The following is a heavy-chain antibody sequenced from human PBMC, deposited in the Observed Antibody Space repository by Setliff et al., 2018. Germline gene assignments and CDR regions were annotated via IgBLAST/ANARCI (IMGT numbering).Heavy chain of an antibody. D-gene: IGHD3-3*01. CDR3: ARVPRLEWLLPTFDP. CDR2: ISGYNGNT. Sequence: ASVKVSCKASGDGFTPYGISWVRQAPGQGLEWMGWISGYNGNTEYAQNLQGRVTMTMDTSTSTAYMELRSLTSDDTAVYYCARVPRLEWLLPTFDPWGQGTLVTVSS. V-gene: IGHV1-18*01. CDR1: GDGFTPYG. J-gene: IGHJ5*02.